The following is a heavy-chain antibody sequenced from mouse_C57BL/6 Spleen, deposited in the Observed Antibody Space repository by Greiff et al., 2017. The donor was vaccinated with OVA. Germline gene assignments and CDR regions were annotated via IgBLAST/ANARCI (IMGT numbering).Heavy chain of an antibody. D-gene: IGHD2-1*01. CDR3: SRTVDYGNYPRNAMDY. J-gene: IGHJ4*01. V-gene: IGHV5-4*03. CDR1: GFTFSSYA. Sequence: EVKLVESGGGLVKPGGSLKLSCAASGFTFSSYAMSWVRQTPEKRLEWVATISDGGSYTYYPDNVQGRFTISRDNAKNNLDLQMSHLKSEDTAMYYYSRTVDYGNYPRNAMDYWGQGTSVTVSS. CDR2: ISDGGSYT.